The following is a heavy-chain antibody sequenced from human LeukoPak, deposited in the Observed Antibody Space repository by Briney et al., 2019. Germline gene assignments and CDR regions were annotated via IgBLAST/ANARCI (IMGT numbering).Heavy chain of an antibody. CDR3: ARINDYGGNSADLDFDY. J-gene: IGHJ4*02. V-gene: IGHV1-69*13. Sequence: SVKVSCKASGGTFSSYAISWVRQAPGQGLEWMGGIIPIFGTADYAQKFQGRVTITADESTSTAYMELSSLRSEDTAVYYCARINDYGGNSADLDFDYWGQGTLVTVSS. CDR1: GGTFSSYA. D-gene: IGHD4-23*01. CDR2: IIPIFGTA.